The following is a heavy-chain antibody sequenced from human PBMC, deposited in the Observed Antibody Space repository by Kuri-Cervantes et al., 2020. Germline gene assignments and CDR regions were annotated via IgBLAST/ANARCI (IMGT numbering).Heavy chain of an antibody. Sequence: GGSLRLSCAASGFTFSSYGMHWVRQAPGKGLEWVAVISYDGSNKYYADSVKGRFTISRDNSKNTLYLQMNSLRAEDTAVYYCARCPSRGTKRGPSSSWGMDVWGQGTTVTVSS. CDR1: GFTFSSYG. D-gene: IGHD6-13*01. CDR2: ISYDGSNK. CDR3: ARCPSRGTKRGPSSSWGMDV. V-gene: IGHV3-30*03. J-gene: IGHJ6*02.